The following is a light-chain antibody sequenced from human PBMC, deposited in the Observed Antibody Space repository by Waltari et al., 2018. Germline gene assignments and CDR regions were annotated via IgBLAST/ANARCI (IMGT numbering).Light chain of an antibody. J-gene: IGLJ3*02. V-gene: IGLV3-25*03. CDR1: ALPRQF. Sequence: YELTQPPSVSMSPGQTARITCSGDALPRQFTSWYHQKPGQAPILLLYRDTERPSGIPERVAGSFSGTTVTLTITEVQAEDEGDYYCQSTDSTGSFLVFSGGTSLTVL. CDR3: QSTDSTGSFLV. CDR2: RDT.